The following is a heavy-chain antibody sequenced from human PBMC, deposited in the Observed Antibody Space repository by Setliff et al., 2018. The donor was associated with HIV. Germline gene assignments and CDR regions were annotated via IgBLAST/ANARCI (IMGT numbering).Heavy chain of an antibody. CDR2: ISSSSSYI. Sequence: GGSLRLSCAASGFTFSIYSMNWVRQAPGKGLEWVSSISSSSSYIYYADSMKGRFAISRDNAKNSLYLQMNSLRAADTAVYYCARDSRSYYYDSSLAFDIWGQGTMVTVSS. D-gene: IGHD3-22*01. V-gene: IGHV3-21*01. CDR3: ARDSRSYYYDSSLAFDI. J-gene: IGHJ3*02. CDR1: GFTFSIYS.